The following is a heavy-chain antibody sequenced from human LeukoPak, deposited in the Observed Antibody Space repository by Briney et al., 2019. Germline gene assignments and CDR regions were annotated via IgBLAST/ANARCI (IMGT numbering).Heavy chain of an antibody. Sequence: PGGSLRLSCAASGFTFSSFSMTWVRQAPGKGLEWVSSIIVSGTTYYADSVKGRFTISRDSFRGTLFLQMDSLRVGDTAVCFCAKGSVGNADFASWGQGALVTVSS. J-gene: IGHJ4*02. CDR1: GFTFSSFS. D-gene: IGHD6-25*01. CDR2: IIVSGTT. V-gene: IGHV3-23*01. CDR3: AKGSVGNADFAS.